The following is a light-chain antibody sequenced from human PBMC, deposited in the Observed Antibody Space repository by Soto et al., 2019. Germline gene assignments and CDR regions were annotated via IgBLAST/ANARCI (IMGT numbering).Light chain of an antibody. CDR3: QQYDNLPIP. CDR2: DAS. J-gene: IGKJ5*01. V-gene: IGKV1-33*01. CDR1: QDISNY. Sequence: IQMTQSPSSLSASVGDRVTITCQASQDISNYLNWYQQKPGKAPKLLIYDASNLETGVPSRFSGSGSGTDFTFTISSLQPEDIATYYCQQYDNLPIPFGQRTRPEI.